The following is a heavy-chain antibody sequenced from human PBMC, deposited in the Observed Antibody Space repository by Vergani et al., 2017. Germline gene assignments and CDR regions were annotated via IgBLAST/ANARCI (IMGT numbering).Heavy chain of an antibody. CDR1: GGSISPYY. J-gene: IGHJ4*02. CDR2: IYTSEST. CDR3: AREYSSSVEFLAY. V-gene: IGHV4-4*07. D-gene: IGHD6-6*01. Sequence: QVQLQESGPGLVKPSETLSLTCIVSGGSISPYYWSWIRQPAGKGLEWIGRIYTSESTNYNPSRKSRVTMSVDTTKIQFSLKLSSVTAADPAVYYCAREYSSSVEFLAYWGQGTLVTVSS.